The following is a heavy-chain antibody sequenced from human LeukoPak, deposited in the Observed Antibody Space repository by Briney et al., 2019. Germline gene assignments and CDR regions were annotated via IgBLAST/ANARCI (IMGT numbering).Heavy chain of an antibody. J-gene: IGHJ4*02. V-gene: IGHV3-74*01. D-gene: IGHD1-1*01. CDR1: GGSVSSDNYY. Sequence: PSETLSLTCTVSGGSVSSDNYYWSWIRQPPGKGLVWVSRINSDGSSTSYADSVKGRFTISRDNAKNTLYLQMNSLRAEDTAVYYCARAGTTTENDYWSQGTLVTVSS. CDR3: ARAGTTTENDY. CDR2: INSDGSST.